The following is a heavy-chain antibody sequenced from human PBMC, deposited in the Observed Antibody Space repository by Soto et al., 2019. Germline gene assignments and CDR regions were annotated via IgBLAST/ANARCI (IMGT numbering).Heavy chain of an antibody. D-gene: IGHD1-26*01. CDR2: IYHNGGT. Sequence: SETLSLTCTVSGGSLSGYYWTWIRQPPGKGLEWIGYIYHNGGTSYNPSLKSRVSISLDRSRNQFSLKLTSVTAADTAVYYCASSASGSYYGGYFQHWGQGTLVTVSS. CDR3: ASSASGSYYGGYFQH. J-gene: IGHJ1*01. V-gene: IGHV4-59*12. CDR1: GGSLSGYY.